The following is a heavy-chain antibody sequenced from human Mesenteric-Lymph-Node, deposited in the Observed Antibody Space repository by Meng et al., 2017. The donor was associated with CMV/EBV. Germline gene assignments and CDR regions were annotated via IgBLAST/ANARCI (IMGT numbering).Heavy chain of an antibody. Sequence: ESLKISCAASGFTFSSFSMNWVRQAPGKGLEWVSYITSTETIYYADSVKGRFTISRDNAKNFLYLQMNSLRAEDTAVYYCARDEMAVMYYGIDVWGQGTTVTVSS. CDR1: GFTFSSFS. D-gene: IGHD5-24*01. CDR3: ARDEMAVMYYGIDV. V-gene: IGHV3-48*04. CDR2: ITSTETI. J-gene: IGHJ6*02.